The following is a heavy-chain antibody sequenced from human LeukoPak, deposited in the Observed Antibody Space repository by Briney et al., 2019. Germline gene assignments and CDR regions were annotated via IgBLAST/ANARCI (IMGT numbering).Heavy chain of an antibody. Sequence: GGSLRLSCAASGFTFDDYAMHWVRQAPGKGLEWFPGIIWNSGSIGYADSVKGRFTISRDNAKNSLYLQMNSLRAEDTALYYCAKDRSIAAAGPFDYWGQGTLVTVSS. CDR2: IIWNSGSI. CDR1: GFTFDDYA. V-gene: IGHV3-9*01. CDR3: AKDRSIAAAGPFDY. J-gene: IGHJ4*02. D-gene: IGHD6-13*01.